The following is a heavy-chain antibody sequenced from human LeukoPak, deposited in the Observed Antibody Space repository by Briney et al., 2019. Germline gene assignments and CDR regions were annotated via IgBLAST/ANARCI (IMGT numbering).Heavy chain of an antibody. J-gene: IGHJ4*02. V-gene: IGHV3-23*01. Sequence: GGSLRLSCAASGFTFSSYAMTWVRQAPGKGLEWVSAISGSGGSTYYADSVKGRFTISRDNSKNTLYVQMNSLRAEDTSVYYCARSAHQTYTDFDSGGRGTLVTVSS. D-gene: IGHD2-2*02. CDR3: ARSAHQTYTDFDS. CDR1: GFTFSSYA. CDR2: ISGSGGST.